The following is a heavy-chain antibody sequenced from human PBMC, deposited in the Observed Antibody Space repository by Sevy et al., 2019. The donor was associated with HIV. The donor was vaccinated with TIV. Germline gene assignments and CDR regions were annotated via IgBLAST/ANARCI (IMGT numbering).Heavy chain of an antibody. Sequence: GGSLRLSCAASGFTVSSNYMSWVRQAPGKGLEWVSVIYSGGSTYYADSVKGRFTISRDNSKNTLYLQMNSLRAEDTAVYYCARDYSSSWYGPGYYYMGVWGKGTTVTVSS. D-gene: IGHD6-13*01. J-gene: IGHJ6*03. CDR3: ARDYSSSWYGPGYYYMGV. CDR2: IYSGGST. V-gene: IGHV3-53*01. CDR1: GFTVSSNY.